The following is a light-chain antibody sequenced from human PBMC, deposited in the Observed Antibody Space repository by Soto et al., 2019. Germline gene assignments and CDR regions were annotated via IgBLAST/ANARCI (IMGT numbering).Light chain of an antibody. CDR2: DVS. Sequence: QSALTQPRSVSGSPGQSVTISCTGTSSDVGGYNYVSWYQQHPGKAPKLIICDVSERPSGVPDRFSGSKSGNTASLTISGLQAEDEADYYCCSYAGGPYVFGTGTKVTVL. CDR3: CSYAGGPYV. J-gene: IGLJ1*01. CDR1: SSDVGGYNY. V-gene: IGLV2-11*01.